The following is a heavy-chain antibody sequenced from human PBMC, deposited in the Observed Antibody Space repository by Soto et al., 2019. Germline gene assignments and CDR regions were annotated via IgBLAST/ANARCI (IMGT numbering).Heavy chain of an antibody. Sequence: GGSLRLSCAASGFTFSSYAMSWVRQAPGKGLEWVSAISGSGGSTYYADSVKGRFTISRDNSKNTLYLQMNSLRAEDTAVYYCAKVSYCSGGSCPAGAFDIWGQGTMVTV. V-gene: IGHV3-23*01. J-gene: IGHJ3*02. CDR1: GFTFSSYA. CDR3: AKVSYCSGGSCPAGAFDI. D-gene: IGHD2-15*01. CDR2: ISGSGGST.